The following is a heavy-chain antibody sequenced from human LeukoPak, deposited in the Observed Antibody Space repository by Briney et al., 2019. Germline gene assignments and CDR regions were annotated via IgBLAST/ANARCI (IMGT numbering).Heavy chain of an antibody. CDR3: AKSPDVAGTGRFDY. V-gene: IGHV3-23*01. CDR1: GFTFSSYA. CDR2: ISGSGGST. J-gene: IGHJ4*02. D-gene: IGHD6-19*01. Sequence: PGGSLRLSCAGSGFTFSSYAMNWVRQAPGKGLEWVSGISGSGGSTYYADSVKRRFSISRDDSKNTLYLQLNSLRAEDTAVYYCAKSPDVAGTGRFDYWGQGTLVTVSS.